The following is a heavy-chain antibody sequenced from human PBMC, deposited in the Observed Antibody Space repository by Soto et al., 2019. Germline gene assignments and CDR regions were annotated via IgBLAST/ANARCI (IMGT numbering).Heavy chain of an antibody. Sequence: HPGGSLRLSCAASGFTFSIYAMTWVRQAPGKGLEWVSVISDSGGITYYADSVKGRFTISRDNSKNTLYLQMNSLRAEDTAVYYCAKDLKTTVVKAYDCWGQGTLVTVSS. CDR3: AKDLKTTVVKAYDC. J-gene: IGHJ4*02. CDR1: GFTFSIYA. CDR2: ISDSGGIT. V-gene: IGHV3-23*01. D-gene: IGHD4-17*01.